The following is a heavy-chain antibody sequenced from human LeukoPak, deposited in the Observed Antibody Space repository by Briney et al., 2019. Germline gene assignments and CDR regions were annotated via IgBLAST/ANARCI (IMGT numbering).Heavy chain of an antibody. D-gene: IGHD3-22*01. V-gene: IGHV5-51*01. CDR2: IYPGDSDT. CDR3: ARRQYYYDSSALHNWFDP. Sequence: RGESLKISCKGSGYSFTSYWIGWVRQMPGKGLQWLGIIYPGDSDTRYSPSFQGQVTISADKSISTAYPQWSSLKASDTAMYYCARRQYYYDSSALHNWFDPWGQGTLVTVSS. J-gene: IGHJ5*02. CDR1: GYSFTSYW.